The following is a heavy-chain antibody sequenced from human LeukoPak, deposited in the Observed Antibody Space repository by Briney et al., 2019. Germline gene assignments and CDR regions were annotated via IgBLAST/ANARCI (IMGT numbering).Heavy chain of an antibody. CDR1: GYTFTSYG. J-gene: IGHJ6*03. V-gene: IGHV1-18*01. CDR3: AKGSFHLGYCGSYSCYRYHMDV. D-gene: IGHD2-15*01. CDR2: ISAYNGNT. Sequence: ASVKVSCKASGYTFTSYGISWVRQAPGQGLEWMGWISAYNGNTHYAQKLQGRVTMTTDTSTSTAYMELRSLRSDDTAVYYCAKGSFHLGYCGSYSCYRYHMDVWGKGTTVT.